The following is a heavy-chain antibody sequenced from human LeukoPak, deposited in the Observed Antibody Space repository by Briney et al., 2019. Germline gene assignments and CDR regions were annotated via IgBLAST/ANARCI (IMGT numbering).Heavy chain of an antibody. CDR2: IIAIFGTA. V-gene: IGHV1-69*13. CDR1: GGTFSTYA. J-gene: IGHJ5*02. Sequence: SVKVSCKASGGTFSTYAITWVRQAPGQGLEWMGGIIAIFGTATYAQRFQGRVTITADESTTTAYMELSSLKSEDTAVYYCARGRFLLWFGELLFWFDPWGQGTLVTVSS. D-gene: IGHD3-10*01. CDR3: ARGRFLLWFGELLFWFDP.